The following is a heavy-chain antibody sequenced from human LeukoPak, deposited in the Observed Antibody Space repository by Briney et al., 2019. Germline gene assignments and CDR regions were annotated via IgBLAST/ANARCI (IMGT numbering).Heavy chain of an antibody. CDR1: GFTSSRYW. CDR3: ARGEPNYSYFR. J-gene: IGHJ4*02. V-gene: IGHV3-74*01. CDR2: INNDGSST. D-gene: IGHD5-18*01. Sequence: GGSLRLSCAASGFTSSRYWMHWVRQAPGKGLVRVSRINNDGSSTVYADSVKGRFTISRDNAKNTVYLQMNSLRVEDTAVYYCARGEPNYSYFRWGQGTLVSVSS.